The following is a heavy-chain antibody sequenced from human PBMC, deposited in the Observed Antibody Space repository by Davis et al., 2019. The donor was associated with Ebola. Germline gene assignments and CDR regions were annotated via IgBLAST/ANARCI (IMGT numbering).Heavy chain of an antibody. Sequence: AASVKVSCKASGYTFTSYGITWVRQAPGQGLEWMGWINPHNGNTNYAQHVQGRVTMTTDTSTSTAYMEVGSLRSDDTAVYYCARAQFPTTSDHWGQGTLVTVSS. V-gene: IGHV1-18*04. CDR3: ARAQFPTTSDH. CDR1: GYTFTSYG. J-gene: IGHJ4*02. CDR2: INPHNGNT. D-gene: IGHD1-1*01.